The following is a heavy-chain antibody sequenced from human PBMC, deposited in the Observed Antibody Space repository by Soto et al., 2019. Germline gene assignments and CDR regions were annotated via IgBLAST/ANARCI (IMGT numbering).Heavy chain of an antibody. CDR3: ARSDAGYCSGGSCPWYFDL. CDR2: INSDGSST. J-gene: IGHJ2*01. Sequence: EVQLVESGGGLVQPGGSLRLSCAASGFTFSSYWMHWVRQAPGKGLVWVSRINSDGSSTSYADSVKGRFTISRDNANNTMYLQMNSLRAEDTAVYYCARSDAGYCSGGSCPWYFDLWGRGTLVTVSS. V-gene: IGHV3-74*01. CDR1: GFTFSSYW. D-gene: IGHD2-15*01.